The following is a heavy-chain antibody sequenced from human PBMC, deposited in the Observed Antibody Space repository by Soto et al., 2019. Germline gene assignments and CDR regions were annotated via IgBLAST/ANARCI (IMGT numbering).Heavy chain of an antibody. CDR1: GGSFGGYY. CDR3: ARSALGATRYYYGMDV. V-gene: IGHV4-34*01. Sequence: PSETLCLTCAVYGGSFGGYYWSWIRQPPGKGLEWIGEINHSGSTNYNPSLKSRVTISVDTSKNQFSLKLSSVTAADTAVYYCARSALGATRYYYGMDVWGQGTTVTVSS. J-gene: IGHJ6*02. CDR2: INHSGST. D-gene: IGHD1-26*01.